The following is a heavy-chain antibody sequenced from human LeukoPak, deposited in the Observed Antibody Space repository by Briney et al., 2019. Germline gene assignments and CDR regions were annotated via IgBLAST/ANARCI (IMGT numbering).Heavy chain of an antibody. Sequence: EAGGSLRLSCAASGFTFSSYTMNWVRQAPGKGLEWVSSISSSSSYIYYADSVKRRFTISRDNAKNSLYLQMNSLRAEDTALYYCARAGGSSGWFYFDYWGQGTLVTVSS. J-gene: IGHJ4*02. D-gene: IGHD3-16*01. CDR3: ARAGGSSGWFYFDY. V-gene: IGHV3-21*01. CDR1: GFTFSSYT. CDR2: ISSSSSYI.